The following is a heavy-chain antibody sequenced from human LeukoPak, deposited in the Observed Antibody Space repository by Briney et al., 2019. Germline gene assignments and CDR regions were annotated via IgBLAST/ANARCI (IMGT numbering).Heavy chain of an antibody. CDR2: ISGSGSAI. J-gene: IGHJ6*03. V-gene: IGHV3-48*04. D-gene: IGHD3-10*01. CDR1: GFTFSSYS. Sequence: GGSLRLSCAASGFTFSSYSMNWVRQAPGKGLEWVSYISGSGSAIYYPDSVKGRFTISRDNAKNSLYLQMNSLRAEDTAVYYCARDGYHYYGSGTYFGYYYMDVWGKGTTVTISS. CDR3: ARDGYHYYGSGTYFGYYYMDV.